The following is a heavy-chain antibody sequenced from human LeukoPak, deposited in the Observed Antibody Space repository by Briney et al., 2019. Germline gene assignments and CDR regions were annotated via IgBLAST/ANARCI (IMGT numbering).Heavy chain of an antibody. CDR1: GFTFSSYG. Sequence: PGGSLRFSCAASGFTFSSYGMSWVRQAPGKGLQWVSVIIGSGSSTYYADSVKGRFTISRDNARNTLYLQMNSLRAEDTAVYYCARWYYYETSGLYYGSFDNWGQGTLVTVSS. CDR3: ARWYYYETSGLYYGSFDN. J-gene: IGHJ5*02. D-gene: IGHD3-22*01. V-gene: IGHV3-23*01. CDR2: IIGSGSST.